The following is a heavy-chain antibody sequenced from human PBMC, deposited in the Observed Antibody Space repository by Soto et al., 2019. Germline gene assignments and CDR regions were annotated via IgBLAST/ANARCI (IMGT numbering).Heavy chain of an antibody. CDR2: INYDGSTT. CDR1: GFTFSSYW. D-gene: IGHD1-1*01. J-gene: IGHJ5*02. V-gene: IGHV3-74*01. Sequence: EVQLVESGGGLVQPGGSLRLSCAASGFTFSSYWMHWVRRAPGKGLVWVSRINYDGSTTSYADSVKGRFTISRDNARNTRNLQMTSLRAEDTAVYYWARAGTGWDWLAPGGQGTLVTVSS. CDR3: ARAGTGWDWLAP.